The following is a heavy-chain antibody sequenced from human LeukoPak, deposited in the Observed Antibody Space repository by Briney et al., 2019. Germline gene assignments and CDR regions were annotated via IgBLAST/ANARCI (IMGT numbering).Heavy chain of an antibody. CDR1: GGSISSSNW. J-gene: IGHJ4*02. CDR3: ARDADGGYCSGGSCLI. D-gene: IGHD2-15*01. V-gene: IGHV4-4*02. Sequence: KPSETLSLTCAVSGGSISSSNWWSWVRQPPGKGLEWIGEIYHSGSTNHNPSLKSRVTISVDTSKNQFSLKLSSVTAADTAVYYCARDADGGYCSGGSCLIWGQGTLVTVSS. CDR2: IYHSGST.